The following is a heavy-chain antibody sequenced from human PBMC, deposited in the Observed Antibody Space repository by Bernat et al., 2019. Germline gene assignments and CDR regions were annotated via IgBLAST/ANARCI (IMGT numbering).Heavy chain of an antibody. D-gene: IGHD6-19*01. CDR2: INAGNGNT. J-gene: IGHJ5*02. CDR3: ARDRSSGWYWFDP. CDR1: GYTFTSYA. V-gene: IGHV1-3*01. Sequence: QVQLVQSGAEVKKPGASVKVSCKASGYTFTSYAMHWVRQAPGQRLEWMGWINAGNGNTKYSQKFQGRVTITRDTSASTAYMELSSLRSEDTAVYYCARDRSSGWYWFDPWGQGTLVSVSS.